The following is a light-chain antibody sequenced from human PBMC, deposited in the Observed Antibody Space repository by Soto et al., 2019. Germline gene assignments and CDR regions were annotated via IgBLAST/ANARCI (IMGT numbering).Light chain of an antibody. J-gene: IGKJ1*01. CDR1: QSVSNSY. CDR3: QQYGSSSWT. V-gene: IGKV3-20*01. CDR2: GAS. Sequence: EIVLTQSPGTLSLSPGERATLSCRASQSVSNSYLAWYQQQKPGQAPRLLIYGASSRATGVPDRFSGSGSGTDFTLAISRLEPEDFVMYYCQQYGSSSWTFGQGTKVEIK.